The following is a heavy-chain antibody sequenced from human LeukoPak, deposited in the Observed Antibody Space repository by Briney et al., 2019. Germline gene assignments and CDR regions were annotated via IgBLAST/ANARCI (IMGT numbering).Heavy chain of an antibody. Sequence: GGSLRLSCAASGFTFSTYWMSWVRQTPEKGLEWVANIKQDESEKYYVDSVKGRFTISRDNAKNSLYLQMNSLRAEDTAVYYCARVRRGGSGSYSYYYYMDVWGKGTTVTISS. CDR1: GFTFSTYW. J-gene: IGHJ6*03. CDR3: ARVRRGGSGSYSYYYYMDV. CDR2: IKQDESEK. D-gene: IGHD3-10*01. V-gene: IGHV3-7*01.